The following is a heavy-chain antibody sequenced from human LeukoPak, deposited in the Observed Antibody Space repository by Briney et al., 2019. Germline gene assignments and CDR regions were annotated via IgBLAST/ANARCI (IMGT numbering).Heavy chain of an antibody. CDR1: GFIFSDYY. Sequence: GGSLRLSCAASGFIFSDYYMSWIRQAPGKGLEWASYITSSGSTIYYADSVKGRFTISRDNAKNSLYLQRNSLRAEDTAVYFCARDRGGRYFDYWGQGTLVAVSS. CDR3: ARDRGGRYFDY. V-gene: IGHV3-11*01. CDR2: ITSSGSTI. D-gene: IGHD3-9*01. J-gene: IGHJ4*02.